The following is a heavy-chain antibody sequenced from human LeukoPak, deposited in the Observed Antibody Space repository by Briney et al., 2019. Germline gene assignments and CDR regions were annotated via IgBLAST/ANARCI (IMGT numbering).Heavy chain of an antibody. CDR2: IYHSGST. V-gene: IGHV4-38-2*02. D-gene: IGHD1-26*01. J-gene: IGHJ3*02. CDR1: GYSIISGYY. CDR3: ARDRSGSYYGPHAFDI. Sequence: SETLPLTCAVSGYSIISGYYWGWIRQPPGKGLEWIGSIYHSGSTYYNPSLKSRVTISVDTSKNQFSLKLSSVTAADTAVYYCARDRSGSYYGPHAFDIWGQGTMVTVSS.